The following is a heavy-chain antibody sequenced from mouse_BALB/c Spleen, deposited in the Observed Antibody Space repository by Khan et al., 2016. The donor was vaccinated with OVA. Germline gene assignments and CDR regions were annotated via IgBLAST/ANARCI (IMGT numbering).Heavy chain of an antibody. J-gene: IGHJ2*01. CDR2: ISPPNGYT. CDR1: GFTFNDSN. Sequence: VQLVQSGAELVKPGASVKLSCTASGFTFNDSNMHWVKQRPEQGLEWIGSISPPNGYTNYDQKFKGKATITGDKSSNTAYLQLNSLTSEDTAVYYWARRFTYWGQGTTLTVSA. V-gene: IGHV14-3*02. CDR3: ARRFTY.